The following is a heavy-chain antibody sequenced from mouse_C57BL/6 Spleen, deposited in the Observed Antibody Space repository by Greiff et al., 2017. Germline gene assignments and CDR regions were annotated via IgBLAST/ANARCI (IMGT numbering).Heavy chain of an antibody. CDR1: GYTFTSYG. CDR3: ARRYSNYGGAMDY. J-gene: IGHJ4*01. D-gene: IGHD2-5*01. CDR2: IYIGNGYT. Sequence: VHVKQSGAELVRPGSSVKMSCKTSGYTFTSYGINWVKQRPGQGLEWIGYIYIGNGYTEYNEKFKGKATLTSDTSSSTAYMQLSSLTSEDSAIYFCARRYSNYGGAMDYWGQGTSVTVSS. V-gene: IGHV1-58*01.